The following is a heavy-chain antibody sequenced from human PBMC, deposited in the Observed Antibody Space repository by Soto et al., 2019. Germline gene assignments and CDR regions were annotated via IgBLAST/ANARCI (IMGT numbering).Heavy chain of an antibody. J-gene: IGHJ4*02. CDR3: AKDPNPAVYYYDSSGYGYLGSN. V-gene: IGHV3-30*18. CDR2: ISYDGSNK. CDR1: GFTFSSYG. D-gene: IGHD3-22*01. Sequence: GGSLRLSCAASGFTFSSYGMHWVRQAPGKGLEWVAVISYDGSNKYYADSVKGRFTISRDNSKNMLYLQMNSLRAEDTAVYYCAKDPNPAVYYYDSSGYGYLGSNWGQGTLVTVSS.